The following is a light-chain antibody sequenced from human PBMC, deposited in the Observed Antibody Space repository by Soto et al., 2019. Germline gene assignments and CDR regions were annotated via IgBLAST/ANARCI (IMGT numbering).Light chain of an antibody. CDR1: SSDVGGYKY. CDR3: SSYTTNNTVL. CDR2: EVS. V-gene: IGLV2-14*01. J-gene: IGLJ2*01. Sequence: QSALTQPASVSGSPGQSITISCTGTSSDVGGYKYVSWYQQYPGKAPKLMIYEVSNRPSGVSNRFSGSKSGNTASLTISGLQAEDEADYYCSSYTTNNTVLFGGGTKLTVL.